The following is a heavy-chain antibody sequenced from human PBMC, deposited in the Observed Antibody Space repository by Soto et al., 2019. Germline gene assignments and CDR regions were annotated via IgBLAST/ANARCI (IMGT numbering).Heavy chain of an antibody. CDR1: GGSFSGYH. CDR3: ARAAGTTYYMDV. Sequence: QVQLQQWGAGLLKPSETLSLTCDVYGGSFSGYHWNWIRQSPGKGLEWIGDSDHRGCTNYNPSLKSRVSISVDSSKDQLSLRLSSVSAADTAVYFCARAAGTTYYMDVWGKGTTVTVSS. J-gene: IGHJ6*03. CDR2: SDHRGCT. V-gene: IGHV4-34*01.